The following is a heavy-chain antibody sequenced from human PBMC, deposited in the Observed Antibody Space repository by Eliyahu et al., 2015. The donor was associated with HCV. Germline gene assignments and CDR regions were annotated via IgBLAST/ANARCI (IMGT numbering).Heavy chain of an antibody. Sequence: QLQLQESGPGLVKPSDTLSLXCXVSGGSIGXDSYYWGWIRXPPGKGLEWIGSIYYSGSTXYNPSLKSRVTISVDTSRNLFSLRLTSVTATDTAVYYCARQSGRTGTTGWFDPWGQGTLVTVSS. CDR3: ARQSGRTGTTGWFDP. D-gene: IGHD1/OR15-1a*01. V-gene: IGHV4-39*01. CDR1: GGSIGXDSYY. CDR2: IYYSGST. J-gene: IGHJ5*02.